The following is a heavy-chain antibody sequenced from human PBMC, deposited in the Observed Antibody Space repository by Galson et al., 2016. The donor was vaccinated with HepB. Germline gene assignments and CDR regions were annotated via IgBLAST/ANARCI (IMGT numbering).Heavy chain of an antibody. D-gene: IGHD3-22*01. Sequence: TLSLTCTVSGGSISSLGHYWTWIRQNPEKGLQWIGYMYYSGNAHYNPSHKSRVIISIDTSKNQFALKLSSVTAADTAVYFCARSNYHDTSRAFDIWGQGTVITVSS. CDR2: MYYSGNA. J-gene: IGHJ3*02. CDR3: ARSNYHDTSRAFDI. CDR1: GGSISSLGHY. V-gene: IGHV4-31*03.